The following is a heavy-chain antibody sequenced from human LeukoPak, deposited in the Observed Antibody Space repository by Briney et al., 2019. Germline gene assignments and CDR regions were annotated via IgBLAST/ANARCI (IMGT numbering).Heavy chain of an antibody. V-gene: IGHV3-53*01. CDR1: GFTFSRYT. CDR2: IYSGGST. J-gene: IGHJ4*02. D-gene: IGHD1-26*01. Sequence: GGSLRLSCAPSGFTFSRYTMSWVRQAPGKGLEWVSVIYSGGSTYYADSVKGRFTISRDNSKNTLYLQMNSLRAEDTAVYYCARVGNSGSYGAFDYWGQGTLVTVSS. CDR3: ARVGNSGSYGAFDY.